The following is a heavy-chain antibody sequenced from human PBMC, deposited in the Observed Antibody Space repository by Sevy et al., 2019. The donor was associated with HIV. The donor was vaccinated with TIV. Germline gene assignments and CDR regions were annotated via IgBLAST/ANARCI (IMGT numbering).Heavy chain of an antibody. CDR1: GFTFSSYD. D-gene: IGHD6-19*01. Sequence: GGSLRLSCAASGFTFSSYDMHWVRQATGKGLEWVSSIGTAGDTYYPGSVKGRFTISRENAKNALYLQTNSLRAGDTAVYYCARSIAVASGGGYYYGMDVWGQGTTVTVSS. CDR3: ARSIAVASGGGYYYGMDV. V-gene: IGHV3-13*01. CDR2: IGTAGDT. J-gene: IGHJ6*02.